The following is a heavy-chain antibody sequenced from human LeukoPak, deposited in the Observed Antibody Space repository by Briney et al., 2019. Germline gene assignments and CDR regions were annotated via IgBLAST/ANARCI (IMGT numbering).Heavy chain of an antibody. D-gene: IGHD6-19*01. V-gene: IGHV3-20*04. CDR1: GFTFDDYG. CDR3: ARSPIAVASFDY. Sequence: GGSLRLPCAASGFTFDDYGMSWVRQAPGKGLEWVSGINWNGGSTGYADSVKGRFTISRDNAKNSLYLQMNSLRAEDTALYYCARSPIAVASFDYWGQGTLVTVSS. CDR2: INWNGGST. J-gene: IGHJ4*02.